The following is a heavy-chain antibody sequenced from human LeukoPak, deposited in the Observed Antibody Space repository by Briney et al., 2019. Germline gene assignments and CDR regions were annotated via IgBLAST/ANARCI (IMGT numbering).Heavy chain of an antibody. V-gene: IGHV3-11*01. CDR2: ISSSGRTI. CDR1: GITFSDYH. CDR3: TGDSTTVSPHAFDI. D-gene: IGHD4-11*01. Sequence: GGSLRLSCAASGITFSDYHMSWIRQAPGKGLEWVSYISSSGRTITYADSVKGRFTISRDNAKNSLYLQMNSLRAEDTAVYYCTGDSTTVSPHAFDIWGQGTTVTFSS. J-gene: IGHJ3*02.